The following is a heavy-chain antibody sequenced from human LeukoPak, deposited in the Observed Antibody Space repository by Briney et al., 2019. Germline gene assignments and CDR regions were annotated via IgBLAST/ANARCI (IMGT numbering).Heavy chain of an antibody. V-gene: IGHV4-34*01. J-gene: IGHJ4*02. D-gene: IGHD1-26*01. CDR2: INHSGST. Sequence: ASETLSLTCAVYGGSFSGYYWGWIRQPPGKGLEWIGEINHSGSTNYNPSLKSRVTISVDTSKNQFSLKLGSVTAADTAVYYCARVRTIGATRTYFDYWGQGTLVTVSS. CDR1: GGSFSGYY. CDR3: ARVRTIGATRTYFDY.